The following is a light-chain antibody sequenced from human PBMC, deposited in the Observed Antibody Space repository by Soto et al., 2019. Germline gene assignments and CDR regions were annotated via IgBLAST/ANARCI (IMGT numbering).Light chain of an antibody. CDR1: QSVSSGY. Sequence: IVLTQCPGTLALSPGERATLSCRTDQSVSSGYLGWYQQKPGHAPRLLIYGASSRATGIPDRFIGSGYGTDFTVINSRLEPEGFAVYDCHQDISSPVHVGPVTKLDSK. V-gene: IGKV3-20*01. CDR3: HQDISSPVH. CDR2: GAS. J-gene: IGKJ3*01.